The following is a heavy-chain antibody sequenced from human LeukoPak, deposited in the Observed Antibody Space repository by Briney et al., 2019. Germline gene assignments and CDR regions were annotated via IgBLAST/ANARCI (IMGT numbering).Heavy chain of an antibody. Sequence: GGSLRLSCAASGFTFSSYAMNWVRQAPGEGLEWVSGISGSGSNTYYADSVMGRFTISRDNSKNTLYLQMNGLRAEDTAIYYCAKALEMDYFDYWGQGTLVTVSS. CDR2: ISGSGSNT. CDR1: GFTFSSYA. D-gene: IGHD2-8*01. V-gene: IGHV3-23*01. CDR3: AKALEMDYFDY. J-gene: IGHJ4*02.